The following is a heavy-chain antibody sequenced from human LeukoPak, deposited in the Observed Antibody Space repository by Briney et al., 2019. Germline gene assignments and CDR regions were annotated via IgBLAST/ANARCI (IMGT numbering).Heavy chain of an antibody. Sequence: ASVKVSCKASGYTFTGYYMHWVRQAPGQGLEWMGWINPNSGGTNYAQKFQGRVTMTRDTSISTAYMELSRLRSEDTAVYYCARDLPQDSSSLDYWGQGTLVTVSS. CDR2: INPNSGGT. J-gene: IGHJ4*02. D-gene: IGHD6-6*01. CDR1: GYTFTGYY. V-gene: IGHV1-2*02. CDR3: ARDLPQDSSSLDY.